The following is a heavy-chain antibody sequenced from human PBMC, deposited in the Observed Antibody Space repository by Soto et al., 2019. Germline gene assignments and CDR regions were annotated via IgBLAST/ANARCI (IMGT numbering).Heavy chain of an antibody. V-gene: IGHV4-30-4*01. J-gene: IGHJ6*02. D-gene: IGHD5-18*01. CDR1: GGSISSGDYF. CDR2: IYYSGNP. Sequence: QVQLQESGPGLVKPSQTLSLTCTVSGGSISSGDYFWSWIRQPPGKGLEWIGYIYYSGNPYYNPAPKLRVPIAADTSKHQFSLKLRSVAAADTAVYFCARASPVVTVLWGQGTTVTVSS. CDR3: ARASPVVTVL.